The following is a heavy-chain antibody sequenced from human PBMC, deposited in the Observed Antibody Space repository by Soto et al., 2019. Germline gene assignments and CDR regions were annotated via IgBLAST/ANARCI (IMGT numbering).Heavy chain of an antibody. V-gene: IGHV3-21*01. CDR2: ISSSSSYI. Sequence: GGSLRLSCAASGFTFSSYSMNWVRQAPGKGLEWVSSISSSSSYIYYADSVKGRFTISRDNAKNSLYLQMNSLRAEDTAVYYCGRVLAGSYYNDYCYYGMDVWGQGTTVTVSS. CDR3: GRVLAGSYYNDYCYYGMDV. D-gene: IGHD3-10*01. CDR1: GFTFSSYS. J-gene: IGHJ6*02.